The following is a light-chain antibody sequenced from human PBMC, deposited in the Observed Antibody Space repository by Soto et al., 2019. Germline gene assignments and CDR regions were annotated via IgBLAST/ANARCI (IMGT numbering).Light chain of an antibody. Sequence: EIVMTQSPATLSVSPGERATLSCRASQSVNNNLAWYQQKPGQAPRLLIYAASILQSGVPSRFRGSGSGTDFTLTISSLQPEDFATYYCQMHYSALLTFGGGTKVEIK. CDR2: AAS. J-gene: IGKJ4*01. CDR1: QSVNNN. CDR3: QMHYSALLT. V-gene: IGKV3-15*01.